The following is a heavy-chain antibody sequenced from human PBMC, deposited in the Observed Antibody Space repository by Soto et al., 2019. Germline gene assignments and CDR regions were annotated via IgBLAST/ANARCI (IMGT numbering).Heavy chain of an antibody. J-gene: IGHJ5*02. CDR1: GGSFSGYY. CDR3: APRVGLDCFDP. CDR2: INHSGST. V-gene: IGHV4-34*01. D-gene: IGHD1-26*01. Sequence: PSETLSLTCAVYGGSFSGYYWSWIRQPPGKGLEWIGEINHSGSTNYNPSLKSRVTISVDTSKNQFSLKLSSVTAADTAVYYCAPRVGLDCFDPWGQGTLVTVSS.